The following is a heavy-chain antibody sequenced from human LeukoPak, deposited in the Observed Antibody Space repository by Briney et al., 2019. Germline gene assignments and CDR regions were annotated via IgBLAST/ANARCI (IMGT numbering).Heavy chain of an antibody. CDR2: IWYDGSNK. D-gene: IGHD3-10*01. Sequence: GGSLRLSCAVSGFIFSSYWMNWVRQAPGKGLEWVAVIWYDGSNKYYADSVKGRFTISRDNSKNTLYLQMNSLRAEDTAVYYCARDAAGGSGFLLYWGQGTLVTVSS. J-gene: IGHJ4*02. CDR3: ARDAAGGSGFLLY. CDR1: GFIFSSYW. V-gene: IGHV3-33*08.